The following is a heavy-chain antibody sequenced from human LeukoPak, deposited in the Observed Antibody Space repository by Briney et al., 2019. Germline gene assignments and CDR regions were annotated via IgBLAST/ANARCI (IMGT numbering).Heavy chain of an antibody. D-gene: IGHD2-15*01. CDR3: ASDYVVVVAATRYYGMDV. V-gene: IGHV1-2*02. CDR1: GYSFSSYY. J-gene: IGHJ6*02. Sequence: GASVKVSCKASGYSFSSYYINWVRQAPGQGLEWMGWINPNSGGTNYAQKFQGRVTMTRDTSISTAYMELSRLRSDDTAVYYCASDYVVVVAATRYYGMDVWGQGTTVTVSS. CDR2: INPNSGGT.